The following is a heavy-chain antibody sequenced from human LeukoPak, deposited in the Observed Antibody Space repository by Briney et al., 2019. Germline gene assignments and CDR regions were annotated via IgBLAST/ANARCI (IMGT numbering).Heavy chain of an antibody. D-gene: IGHD1-26*01. CDR2: IRYDGSNE. Sequence: PGGSLRLSCAVSGLTFRNAGMNWVRQAPGKGLEWVAIIRYDGSNEYYGDSVKGRFMISRDDSRNTLYLQMNSLRAEDKAVYFCARQFDGSHPNAFDIWGQGTMVTVSS. CDR3: ARQFDGSHPNAFDI. V-gene: IGHV3-33*01. CDR1: GLTFRNAG. J-gene: IGHJ3*02.